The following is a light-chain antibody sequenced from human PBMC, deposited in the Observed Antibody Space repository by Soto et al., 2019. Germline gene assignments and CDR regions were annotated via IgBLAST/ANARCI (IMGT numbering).Light chain of an antibody. CDR2: GAS. CDR3: QQYGNPPPYA. V-gene: IGKV3-20*01. J-gene: IGKJ2*01. Sequence: EIVLTQSPGTLSLSPGERATLSCRASQSVSRSYLAWYQHKPGPAPRVLIHGASSRGTGIPDMFSGSWSGAVFTLTISRLEHEDFAVYFCQQYGNPPPYAFGQGTKVEIK. CDR1: QSVSRSY.